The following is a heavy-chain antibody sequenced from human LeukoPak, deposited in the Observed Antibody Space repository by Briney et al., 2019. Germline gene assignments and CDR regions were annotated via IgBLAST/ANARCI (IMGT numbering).Heavy chain of an antibody. CDR3: ARGPRYCSSTSCYRPYYFDY. J-gene: IGHJ4*02. V-gene: IGHV4-30-4*08. CDR2: IYYSGST. CDR1: GGSTSSGDYY. Sequence: SETLSLTCTVSGGSTSSGDYYWSWIRQPPGKGLEWIGYIYYSGSTYYNPSLKSRVTISVDTSKNQFSLKLSSVTAADTAVYYCARGPRYCSSTSCYRPYYFDYWGQGTLVTVSS. D-gene: IGHD2-2*02.